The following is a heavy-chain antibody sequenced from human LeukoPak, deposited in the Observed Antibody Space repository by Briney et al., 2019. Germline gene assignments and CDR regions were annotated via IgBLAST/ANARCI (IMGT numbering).Heavy chain of an antibody. CDR2: ISSSSSYI. Sequence: GGSLRLSCAASGFTFSSYSMNWVRQAPGKGLEWVSSISSSSSYIYYADSVKGRFTISRDNSKNTLYLQMNSLRAEDTAVYYCENPAKGDIWGQGTMVTVSS. J-gene: IGHJ3*02. CDR3: ENPAKGDI. CDR1: GFTFSSYS. V-gene: IGHV3-21*01. D-gene: IGHD4/OR15-4a*01.